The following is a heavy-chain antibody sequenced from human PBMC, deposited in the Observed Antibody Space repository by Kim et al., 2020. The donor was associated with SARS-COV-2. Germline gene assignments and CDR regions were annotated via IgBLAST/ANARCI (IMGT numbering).Heavy chain of an antibody. J-gene: IGHJ6*02. Sequence: GGSLRLSCAASGFTFDDYAMHWVRQAPGKGLEWVSGISWNSGSIGYADSVKGRFTISRDNAKNSLYLQMNSLRAEDTALYYCAKDYAAAALGRLDVWGQGTTVTVSS. CDR2: ISWNSGSI. CDR1: GFTFDDYA. CDR3: AKDYAAAALGRLDV. V-gene: IGHV3-9*01. D-gene: IGHD6-13*01.